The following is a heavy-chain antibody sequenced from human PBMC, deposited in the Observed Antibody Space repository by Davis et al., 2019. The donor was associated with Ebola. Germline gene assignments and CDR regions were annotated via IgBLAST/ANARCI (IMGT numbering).Heavy chain of an antibody. CDR1: GYTFTSYA. CDR3: ARAAKLGGMDV. J-gene: IGHJ6*02. V-gene: IGHV1-3*01. D-gene: IGHD7-27*01. Sequence: AASVKVSCKASGYTFTSYALHWVRQAPGQRLEWMGWNNAGNGYTKYSQNVQDRVTITRDTSASTAYMELSSLRSEDTAVYYCARAAKLGGMDVWGQGSTVTVSS. CDR2: NNAGNGYT.